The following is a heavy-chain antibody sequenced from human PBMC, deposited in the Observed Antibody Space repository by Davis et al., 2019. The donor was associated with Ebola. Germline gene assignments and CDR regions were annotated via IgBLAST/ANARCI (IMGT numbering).Heavy chain of an antibody. J-gene: IGHJ6*02. CDR3: AEIYWVRYGMDV. Sequence: GESLKISCAASGFTFSSYAMSWVRQAPGKGLEWVSAISGSGGSTYYADSVKGRFTISRVNSKNTLSLQMNSLRAEDTAVYYCAEIYWVRYGMDVWGQGTTVTVSS. D-gene: IGHD2-8*02. CDR1: GFTFSSYA. CDR2: ISGSGGST. V-gene: IGHV3-23*01.